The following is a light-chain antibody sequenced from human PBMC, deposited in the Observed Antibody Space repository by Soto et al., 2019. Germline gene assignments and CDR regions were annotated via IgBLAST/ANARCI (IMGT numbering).Light chain of an antibody. CDR1: QGFSSSY. CDR3: QQYGSSPVT. Sequence: DIVLTQSPATLSLSAGDGATLSCRASQGFSSSYLAWYQQKPGQAPKLLIYGASSRATGVPDRFSGSGSGTDFTLTISRLEPEDFAMYYCQQYGSSPVTFGRGTKVDIK. J-gene: IGKJ4*01. V-gene: IGKV3-20*01. CDR2: GAS.